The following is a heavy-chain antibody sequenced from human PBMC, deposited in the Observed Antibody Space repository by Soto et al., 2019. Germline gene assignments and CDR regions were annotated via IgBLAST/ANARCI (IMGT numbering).Heavy chain of an antibody. CDR3: ARHEAATLLPYS. Sequence: ASVKVSCKASGYTFTSYYMHWVRQAPGQGLEWMGIINPSGGSTSYAQRFQGRVTMTRDTSTSTVYMELSSLRSEDTAMYYCARHEAATLLPYSWGQGTLVTVSS. CDR2: INPSGGST. V-gene: IGHV1-46*01. D-gene: IGHD2-15*01. CDR1: GYTFTSYY. J-gene: IGHJ4*02.